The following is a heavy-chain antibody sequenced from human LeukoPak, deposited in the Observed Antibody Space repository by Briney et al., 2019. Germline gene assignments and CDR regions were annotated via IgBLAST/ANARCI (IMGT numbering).Heavy chain of an antibody. V-gene: IGHV1-24*01. CDR3: ATSIYSNYAFDY. Sequence: ASVKVSCKVSGYTLTELSMHWVRQAPGKGLEWMGGFDPEDGETIYAQKFQGRVTMTEDTSTDTAYMELSSLRSEDTAVYYCATSIYSNYAFDYWGQGTLVTVSS. CDR1: GYTLTELS. D-gene: IGHD4-11*01. CDR2: FDPEDGET. J-gene: IGHJ4*02.